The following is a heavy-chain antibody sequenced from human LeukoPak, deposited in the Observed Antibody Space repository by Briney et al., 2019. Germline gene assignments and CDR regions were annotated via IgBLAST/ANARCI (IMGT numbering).Heavy chain of an antibody. D-gene: IGHD2-15*01. CDR2: INHSGST. CDR1: GGSISSSSYY. J-gene: IGHJ3*02. CDR3: VRRGRRFCGGGSYYRTSAFDI. V-gene: IGHV4-39*07. Sequence: SETLSLTCTVSGGSISSSSYYWGWIRQPPGKGLEWIGEINHSGSTNSNSSLESRLTISVDTSKNQFSLKLSSVTAADTAVYYCVRRGRRFCGGGSYYRTSAFDIWGQGTMVTVSS.